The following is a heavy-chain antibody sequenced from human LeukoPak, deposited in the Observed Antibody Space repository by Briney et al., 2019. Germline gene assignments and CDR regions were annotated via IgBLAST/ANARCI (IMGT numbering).Heavy chain of an antibody. CDR3: ARAPPSAAGYYYGMDV. Sequence: PSETLSLTCTVSGGLISSYYWSWIRQPPGKGLEWIGYIYYSGSTKYNPSLKGRVTISVDTSKNQFSLKLTSVTAADTAEYYCARAPPSAAGYYYGMDVWGQGTTVTVSS. D-gene: IGHD6-13*01. CDR1: GGLISSYY. J-gene: IGHJ6*02. CDR2: IYYSGST. V-gene: IGHV4-59*01.